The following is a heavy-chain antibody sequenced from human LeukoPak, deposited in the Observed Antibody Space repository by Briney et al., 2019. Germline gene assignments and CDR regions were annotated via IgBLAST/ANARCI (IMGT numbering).Heavy chain of an antibody. D-gene: IGHD3-10*01. Sequence: SVKVSCKASGGTFSSYAISWVRQAPGQGLEWMGGIIPIFGTANYAQKFQGRVTITTDESTSTAYMELSGLRSEDTAVYYCARENALWFGEWRFVFDPWGQGTLVTVSS. J-gene: IGHJ5*02. CDR2: IIPIFGTA. CDR1: GGTFSSYA. CDR3: ARENALWFGEWRFVFDP. V-gene: IGHV1-69*05.